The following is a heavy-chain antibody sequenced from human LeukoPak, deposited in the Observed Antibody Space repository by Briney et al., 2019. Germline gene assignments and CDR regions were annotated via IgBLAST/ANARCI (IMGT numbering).Heavy chain of an antibody. D-gene: IGHD6-19*01. J-gene: IGHJ4*02. CDR3: ARLEVAVAGTLEEGDY. Sequence: GGSLRLSCAASGFTFSSYAMHWVRQAPGQGLEWVGIINPSGGSTSYAQKFQGRVTMTRDTSTSTVYMELSSLRSEDTAVYYCARLEVAVAGTLEEGDYWGQGTLVTVSS. CDR2: INPSGGST. V-gene: IGHV1-46*01. CDR1: GFTFSSYA.